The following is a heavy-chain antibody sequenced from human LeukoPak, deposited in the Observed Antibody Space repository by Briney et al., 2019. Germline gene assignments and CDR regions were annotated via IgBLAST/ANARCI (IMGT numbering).Heavy chain of an antibody. J-gene: IGHJ4*02. Sequence: GESLKISCKGFEYSFTIYWIGWVRQMPGRGLEWMGIIYPNDSDTIYSPSFQGQVTISADKSISTAYLQWGSLKASDTAMYYCARYPSGEGFDFWGQGTLVTVSS. CDR1: EYSFTIYW. V-gene: IGHV5-51*01. D-gene: IGHD3-10*01. CDR2: IYPNDSDT. CDR3: ARYPSGEGFDF.